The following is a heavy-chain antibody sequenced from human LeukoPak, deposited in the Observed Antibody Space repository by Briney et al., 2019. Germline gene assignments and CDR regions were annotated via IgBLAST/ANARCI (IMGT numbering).Heavy chain of an antibody. CDR3: TAQGGWYIDY. J-gene: IGHJ4*02. CDR2: IHHEGST. V-gene: IGHV4/OR15-8*01. CDR1: GGSISSSIR. D-gene: IGHD6-19*01. Sequence: PSETPSLTCGVSGGSISSSIRWSWVRQPPGKGLEWIGEIHHEGSTKYSPSLKSRVTISVDKSKNQFSLKLNSMTAADTAVYYCTAQGGWYIDYWGQGTLVTVSS.